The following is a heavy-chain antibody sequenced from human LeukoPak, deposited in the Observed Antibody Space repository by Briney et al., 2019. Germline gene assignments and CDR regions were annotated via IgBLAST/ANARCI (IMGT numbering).Heavy chain of an antibody. J-gene: IGHJ3*02. Sequence: GGSLRLSCAASGFTFSSYSMNWVRQAPGKGLEWVSYISSSSSTIYYADSVKGRFTISRDNAKNSLYLQMNSLRAEDTAVYYCARDGPNDAFDIWGQGTMVTVSS. CDR2: ISSSSSTI. V-gene: IGHV3-48*01. CDR3: ARDGPNDAFDI. CDR1: GFTFSSYS.